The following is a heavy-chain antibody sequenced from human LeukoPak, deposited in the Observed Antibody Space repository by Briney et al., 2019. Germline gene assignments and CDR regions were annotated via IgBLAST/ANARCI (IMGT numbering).Heavy chain of an antibody. D-gene: IGHD2-15*01. CDR2: IKQDGSEK. V-gene: IGHV3-7*01. J-gene: IGHJ4*02. Sequence: GGSLRLSCAASGFTLSKHWMTWVRQAPGKGLECVAIIKQDGSEKYYVNSVKGRFTISRDNAKNSLYLQMNSLRAEDTAVYYCARDIAYFDYWGQGTLVTVSS. CDR3: ARDIAYFDY. CDR1: GFTLSKHW.